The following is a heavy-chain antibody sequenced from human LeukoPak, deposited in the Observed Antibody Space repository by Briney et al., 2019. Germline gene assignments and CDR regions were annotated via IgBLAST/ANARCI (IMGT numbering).Heavy chain of an antibody. CDR3: ARGDCSSTSCPEGYYYYMDV. D-gene: IGHD2-2*01. V-gene: IGHV1-2*02. Sequence: GASVKVSCKASGYTFTGYYMHWVRQAPGQGLEWMGWINPNSGGTNYAQKFQGRVTMTRDTSISTAYMELSRLRSDDTAVYYCARGDCSSTSCPEGYYYYMDVWGKGTTVTVSS. CDR1: GYTFTGYY. CDR2: INPNSGGT. J-gene: IGHJ6*03.